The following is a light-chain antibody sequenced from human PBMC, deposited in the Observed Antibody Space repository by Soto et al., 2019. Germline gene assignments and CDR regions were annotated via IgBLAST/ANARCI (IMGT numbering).Light chain of an antibody. V-gene: IGKV1-5*03. CDR3: QQYITPGWT. Sequence: DIQMSQSPSTLSASVGDRVTITCRASQSVSSKLAWYQQKPGKVPKLLIYKASSLESGVPSRFSGSGSGTDFTLTISSLQPDDFATYYCQQYITPGWTFGQGTKVDIK. CDR1: QSVSSK. J-gene: IGKJ1*01. CDR2: KAS.